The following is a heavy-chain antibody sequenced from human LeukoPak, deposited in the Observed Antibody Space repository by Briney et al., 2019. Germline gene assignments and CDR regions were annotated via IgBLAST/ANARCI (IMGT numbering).Heavy chain of an antibody. Sequence: GGSLRLSCSASGFTFSDYYMSWIRQAPGKGLEWVSYISSSGNAMYYADSVKGRFTISRDNAENTLYLQMNSLRAEDTAVYYCARGVTMATISPYDYWGQGTLVTVSS. CDR3: ARGVTMATISPYDY. V-gene: IGHV3-11*04. CDR1: GFTFSDYY. D-gene: IGHD5-24*01. CDR2: ISSSGNAM. J-gene: IGHJ4*02.